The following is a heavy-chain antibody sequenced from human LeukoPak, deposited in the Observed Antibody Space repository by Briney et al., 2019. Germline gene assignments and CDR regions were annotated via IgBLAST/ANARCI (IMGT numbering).Heavy chain of an antibody. CDR1: GASVNTGTYF. CDR2: FHTSEGT. CDR3: ASTVFGVTYNWLDP. Sequence: SQTLSLTCAVSGASVNTGTYFWTWVRQPAGKALEWIGRFHTSEGTHYNPSLESRVTISVDTSKNHFSLEITSVAAADTAVYYCASTVFGVTYNWLDPWGQGTLVTVSS. V-gene: IGHV4-61*02. D-gene: IGHD3-3*01. J-gene: IGHJ5*02.